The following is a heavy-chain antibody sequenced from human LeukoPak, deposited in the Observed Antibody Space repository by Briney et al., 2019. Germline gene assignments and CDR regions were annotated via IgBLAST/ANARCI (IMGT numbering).Heavy chain of an antibody. J-gene: IGHJ4*02. CDR1: AFTFSSYG. CDR2: IRYDGSNK. Sequence: GGSLRLSCAASAFTFSSYGMHWVRQAPGKGLEWVAFIRYDGSNKYYADSVKGRFTISRDNSKNTLYLQMNSLRAEDTAVYYCAKDHDKVGAIDYWGQGTLVTVSS. V-gene: IGHV3-30*02. D-gene: IGHD1-26*01. CDR3: AKDHDKVGAIDY.